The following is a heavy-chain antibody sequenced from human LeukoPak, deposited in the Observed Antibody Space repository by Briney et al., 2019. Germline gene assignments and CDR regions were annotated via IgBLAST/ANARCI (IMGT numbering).Heavy chain of an antibody. D-gene: IGHD2-2*01. CDR3: ARDRVSSAMIHAGYFQH. CDR2: ISYDGSNK. CDR1: GFTFSTYG. J-gene: IGHJ1*01. V-gene: IGHV3-30*05. Sequence: GGSLRLSCAASGFTFSTYGMHWVRQGPGKGLEWVAIISYDGSNKYYADSVKGRFTISRDNSKNTLYLQMNSLRAEDTAVYYCARDRVSSAMIHAGYFQHWGQGTLVTVSS.